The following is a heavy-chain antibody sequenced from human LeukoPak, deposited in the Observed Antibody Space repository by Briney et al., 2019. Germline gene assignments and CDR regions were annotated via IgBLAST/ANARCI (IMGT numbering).Heavy chain of an antibody. D-gene: IGHD2-2*01. V-gene: IGHV4-59*01. Sequence: TSETLSLTCTVSGGSINGYYWSWIRQPPGKGLERIGYIYYSGSTNYNPSLKSRVTISVDTSKNHFSLKLSSVTAADTAVYYCARDWINAYRSSTSCSRWFDPWGQGTLVTVSS. J-gene: IGHJ5*02. CDR3: ARDWINAYRSSTSCSRWFDP. CDR1: GGSINGYY. CDR2: IYYSGST.